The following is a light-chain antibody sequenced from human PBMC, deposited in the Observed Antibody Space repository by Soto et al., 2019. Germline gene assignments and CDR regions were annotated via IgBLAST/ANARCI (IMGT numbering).Light chain of an antibody. J-gene: IGKJ1*01. Sequence: DIQMTQSPSSLSASVGDRVTITCRASQGISNSLAWYQQKPGKVPQLLIYDASTLQSGVPSRFSGSGSGTDFTLTIGSLQPEEVATYYCQKYNSAPWTFGQGTNVEFK. V-gene: IGKV1-27*01. CDR1: QGISNS. CDR2: DAS. CDR3: QKYNSAPWT.